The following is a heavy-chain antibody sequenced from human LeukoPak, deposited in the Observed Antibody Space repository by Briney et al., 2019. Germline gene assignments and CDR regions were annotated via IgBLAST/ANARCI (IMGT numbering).Heavy chain of an antibody. CDR2: ISWNSGSI. J-gene: IGHJ4*02. V-gene: IGHV3-9*01. Sequence: GGSLRLSCAASGFTFDDYAMHWVRLAPGKGLEWVSGISWNSGSIGYADSVKGRFTISRDNAKNSLYLQMNSLRAEDTALYYCAKGPNYYGSGSYADYWGQGTLVTVSS. CDR1: GFTFDDYA. D-gene: IGHD3-10*01. CDR3: AKGPNYYGSGSYADY.